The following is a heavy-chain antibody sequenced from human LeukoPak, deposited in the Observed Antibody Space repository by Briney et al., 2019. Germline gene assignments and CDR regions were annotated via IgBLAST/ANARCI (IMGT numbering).Heavy chain of an antibody. Sequence: PSQTLSLTCAVSGGSISRGGYYWSWIRQPPGKGLEWIGYIYHSGSTYYNPSLKSRVTISVDRSKNQFSLKLSSVTAADTAVYYCARLSSSWYLYFDYWGQGTLVTVSS. D-gene: IGHD6-13*01. CDR1: GGSISRGGYY. CDR3: ARLSSSWYLYFDY. J-gene: IGHJ4*02. V-gene: IGHV4-30-2*01. CDR2: IYHSGST.